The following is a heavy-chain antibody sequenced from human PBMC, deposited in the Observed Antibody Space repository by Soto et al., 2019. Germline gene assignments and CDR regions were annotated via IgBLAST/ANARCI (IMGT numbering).Heavy chain of an antibody. D-gene: IGHD3-10*01. CDR3: ARDRGRNYYYMDV. Sequence: EVQLVESEGGLVKPGGSLRLSCAASGFTFSSYSMNWVRQAPGKGLEWVSSISSSSSYIYYADSVKGRFTISRDNAKNSLYLQMNSLRAEDTAVYYCARDRGRNYYYMDVWGKGTTVTVSS. CDR1: GFTFSSYS. CDR2: ISSSSSYI. J-gene: IGHJ6*03. V-gene: IGHV3-21*01.